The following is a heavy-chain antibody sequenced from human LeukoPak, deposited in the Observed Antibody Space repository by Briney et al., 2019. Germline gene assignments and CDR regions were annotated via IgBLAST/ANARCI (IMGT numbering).Heavy chain of an antibody. CDR2: IRYDGSNK. CDR3: AKDRKRTEYYFDY. V-gene: IGHV3-30*02. CDR1: GFTFSSYG. J-gene: IGHJ4*02. Sequence: GGSLRLSCAASGFTFSSYGMRWVRQAPGKGLEWVAFIRYDGSNKYYADSVKGRFTISRDNSKNTLYLQMDSLRAEDTAVYYCAKDRKRTEYYFDYWGQGTLVTVSS. D-gene: IGHD1-14*01.